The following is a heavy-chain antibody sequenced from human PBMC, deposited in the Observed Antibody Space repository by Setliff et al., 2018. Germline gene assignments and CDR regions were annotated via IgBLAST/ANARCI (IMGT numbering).Heavy chain of an antibody. J-gene: IGHJ4*02. CDR2: IIPIFGTA. D-gene: IGHD3-22*01. Sequence: SVKVSCKSSGGTFSSYAISWVRQAPGQGLEWMGGIIPIFGTANYAQKFQGRVTITTDESTSTAYMELSSLRSEDTAVYYCVRDHGPDSSGYYSFDYWGQGTLVTVSS. CDR3: VRDHGPDSSGYYSFDY. CDR1: GGTFSSYA. V-gene: IGHV1-69*05.